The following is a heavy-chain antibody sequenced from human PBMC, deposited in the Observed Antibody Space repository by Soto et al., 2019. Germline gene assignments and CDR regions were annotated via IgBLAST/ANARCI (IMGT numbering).Heavy chain of an antibody. Sequence: EVQLVESGGGLVKPGGSLRLSCAASGFTFSSYSMNWVRQAPGKGLEWVSSISSSSSYIYYADSVKGRFTISRDNAKNSLYLQMNSLRAEDTAVYYCARGKLWLERYFDLWGRGTLVTVSS. D-gene: IGHD6-19*01. CDR3: ARGKLWLERYFDL. CDR2: ISSSSSYI. V-gene: IGHV3-21*01. J-gene: IGHJ2*01. CDR1: GFTFSSYS.